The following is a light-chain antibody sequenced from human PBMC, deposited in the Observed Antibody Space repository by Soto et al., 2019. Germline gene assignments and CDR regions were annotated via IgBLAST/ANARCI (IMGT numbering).Light chain of an antibody. CDR3: QQRRNWPPIT. J-gene: IGKJ5*01. V-gene: IGKV3-11*01. CDR2: DAS. CDR1: QNVERY. Sequence: ETVLTQSPATLSLSPGDRATLSCWASQNVERYLAWYQQKPGQAPRLLIYDASNRATGIPARFSGSGSGTDFTLTNSSLEPEDFAVYYCQQRRNWPPITFGQGTRLEIK.